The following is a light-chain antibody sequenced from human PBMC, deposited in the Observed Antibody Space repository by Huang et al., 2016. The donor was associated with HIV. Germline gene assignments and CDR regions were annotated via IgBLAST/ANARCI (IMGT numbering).Light chain of an antibody. CDR1: QSVSSN. J-gene: IGKJ1*01. Sequence: EIVMTQSTATLSVSPGERATLSCRASQSVSSNLAWYQQKPGQAPRLLIYAASTRATGSPARFSGSGSGTEFTLTISSLQSEDFAVYYCQQYNNWPRTFGQGTKVEIK. V-gene: IGKV3-15*01. CDR2: AAS. CDR3: QQYNNWPRT.